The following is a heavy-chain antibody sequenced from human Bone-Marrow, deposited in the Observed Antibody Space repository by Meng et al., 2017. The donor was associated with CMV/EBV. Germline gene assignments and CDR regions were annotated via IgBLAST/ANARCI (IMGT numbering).Heavy chain of an antibody. CDR3: ARGRGIMITFGGSFVFDP. Sequence: GSFSNYYWSWIRQPPGKGLEWIGEINHPGSTNYNPSLKSRVTISIDTSKNQFSLKLSSVTAADTAVYYCARGRGIMITFGGSFVFDPWGQGTLVTVSS. J-gene: IGHJ5*02. CDR2: INHPGST. CDR1: GSFSNYY. V-gene: IGHV4-34*01. D-gene: IGHD3-16*01.